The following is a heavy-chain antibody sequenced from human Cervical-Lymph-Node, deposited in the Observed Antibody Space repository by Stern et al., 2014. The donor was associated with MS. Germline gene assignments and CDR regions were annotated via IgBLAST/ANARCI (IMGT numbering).Heavy chain of an antibody. V-gene: IGHV1-69*01. Sequence: LKMVESGYEVTKPGSSVKVPCKASGGTFSSYAITLWRQAPGHGLEWLGAIIPIFGTANYAQKFQGRVTITADESTSTAYMELSSLRSEDTAVYYCARGAAAAGNWFDPWGQGTLVTVSS. J-gene: IGHJ5*02. CDR3: ARGAAAAGNWFDP. D-gene: IGHD6-13*01. CDR1: GGTFSSYA. CDR2: IIPIFGTA.